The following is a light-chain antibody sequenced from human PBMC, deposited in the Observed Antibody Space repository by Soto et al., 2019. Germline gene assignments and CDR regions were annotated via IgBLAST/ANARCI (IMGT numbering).Light chain of an antibody. Sequence: DIQMTQSPSTLSGSVGDRVYITVGASQTISSWLAWYQQKPGKAPKLLIYKASTLKSGVPSRFSGSGSGTEYTRSISRLEPEDFAVYYCQQYGSSPPRTFGQGTKVDIK. J-gene: IGKJ1*01. CDR2: KAS. CDR1: QTISSW. V-gene: IGKV1-5*03. CDR3: QQYGSSPPRT.